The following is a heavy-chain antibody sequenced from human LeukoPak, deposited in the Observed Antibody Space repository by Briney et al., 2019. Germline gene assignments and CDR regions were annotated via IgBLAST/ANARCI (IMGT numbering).Heavy chain of an antibody. CDR3: ARGAYPTDLMLYGDY. Sequence: ASVKVSCKASGYTFTSYYMHWVRQAPGQGLEWMGIINPSGGSTSYAQKFQGRVTMTRETSKSTVYMELSSLRSEDTAVYYCARGAYPTDLMLYGDYWGQGTLVTVSS. CDR1: GYTFTSYY. V-gene: IGHV1-46*01. D-gene: IGHD2-8*01. CDR2: INPSGGST. J-gene: IGHJ4*02.